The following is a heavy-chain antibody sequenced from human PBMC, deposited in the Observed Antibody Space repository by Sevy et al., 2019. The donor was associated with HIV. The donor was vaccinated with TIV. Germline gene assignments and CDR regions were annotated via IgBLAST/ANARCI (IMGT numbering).Heavy chain of an antibody. CDR3: AKGREKAAGRYYYYGIDV. CDR1: GFTFSSYA. V-gene: IGHV3-23*01. Sequence: GGSLRLSCAASGFTFSSYAMSWVRQAPGKGLEWVSAISGSGGSTYYADSVKGRFTISRDNSKNTLYLQMNSLRAEDTAVYYCAKGREKAAGRYYYYGIDVWGQGTTVTVSS. CDR2: ISGSGGST. J-gene: IGHJ6*02. D-gene: IGHD6-13*01.